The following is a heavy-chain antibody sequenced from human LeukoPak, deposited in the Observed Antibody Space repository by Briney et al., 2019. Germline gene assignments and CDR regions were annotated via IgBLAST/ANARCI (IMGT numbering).Heavy chain of an antibody. Sequence: GASVTVSCKASGYSFSGHGITWVRQAPGQGLEWMGWISAYNGNTKYAQNLQGRVTMTTDISTSTAYMELGSLRSDDTAVYYCARPGADCGSAGCYTYPYYGLDVWGQGTTVTVSS. V-gene: IGHV1-18*01. CDR3: ARPGADCGSAGCYTYPYYGLDV. CDR2: ISAYNGNT. J-gene: IGHJ6*02. CDR1: GYSFSGHG. D-gene: IGHD2-2*02.